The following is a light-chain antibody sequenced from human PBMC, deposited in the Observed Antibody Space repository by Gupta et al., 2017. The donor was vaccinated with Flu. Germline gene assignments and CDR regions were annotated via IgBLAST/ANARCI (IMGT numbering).Light chain of an antibody. CDR3: AAWDDSLSGWV. J-gene: IGLJ3*02. Sequence: QSVLTQPPSASGTPGQTVTISCSGSSSNIETNYVYWYHQLPGTAPKLLMYRNSQRPSGVPDRFSGSKSGTSASLAIRGLRSEDEGDYYCAAWDDSLSGWVFGGGTKLTVV. CDR2: RNS. V-gene: IGLV1-47*01. CDR1: SSNIETNY.